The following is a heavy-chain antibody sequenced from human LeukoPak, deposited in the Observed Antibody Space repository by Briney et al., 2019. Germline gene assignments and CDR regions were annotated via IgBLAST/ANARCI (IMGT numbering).Heavy chain of an antibody. V-gene: IGHV3-48*01. CDR3: ARDLGLDGD. Sequence: GGSLRLSCAASGFTFSSYSMNWVRKAPGKGLEWVSYISSSSSTIYYADSVKGRFTISRDNAKNSLYLQMNSLRAEDTAVYYCARDLGLDGDWGQGTLVTVSS. CDR2: ISSSSSTI. J-gene: IGHJ4*02. CDR1: GFTFSSYS. D-gene: IGHD2-2*03.